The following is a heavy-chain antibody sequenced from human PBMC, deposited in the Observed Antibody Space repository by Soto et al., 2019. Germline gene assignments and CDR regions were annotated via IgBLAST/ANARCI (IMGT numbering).Heavy chain of an antibody. Sequence: SETLSLTCTVSGGSISSSGYSWSWIRQPPGKGLECIGYIYHSVSTYYNPSLKSRVTISVDRSKNQFSLKLNSVTAADTAVYYCARGPPLGYWGQGTLVTVSS. CDR1: GGSISSSGYS. CDR2: IYHSVST. J-gene: IGHJ4*02. V-gene: IGHV4-30-2*01. CDR3: ARGPPLGY.